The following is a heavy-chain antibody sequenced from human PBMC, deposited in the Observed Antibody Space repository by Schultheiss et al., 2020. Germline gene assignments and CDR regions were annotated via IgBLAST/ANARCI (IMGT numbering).Heavy chain of an antibody. J-gene: IGHJ5*02. V-gene: IGHV1-18*01. CDR3: ARDGVQLWQGVNLFDP. CDR1: GYTFTSYG. D-gene: IGHD5-18*01. Sequence: ASVKVSCKASGYTFTSYGISWVRQAPGQGLEWMGWISANNGNTNYAQKLQGRVTMTTDTSTSTAYMELRSLRSDDPAMYYCARDGVQLWQGVNLFDPWGQGTLVTVSS. CDR2: ISANNGNT.